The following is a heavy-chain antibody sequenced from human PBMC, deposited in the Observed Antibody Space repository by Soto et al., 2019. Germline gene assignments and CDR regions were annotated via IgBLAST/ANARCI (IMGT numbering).Heavy chain of an antibody. Sequence: RGSPTLSRESSGFTVSCLAISWVRRAPVKGLEWVSSISGRGVDTLYADSVKGRFTIARDNSRNTLYLQVNSLRAEDTAVYYCAKDQTEVTLFDYWGQGTLVTISS. D-gene: IGHD2-21*02. CDR3: AKDQTEVTLFDY. CDR2: ISGRGVDT. J-gene: IGHJ4*02. V-gene: IGHV3-23*01. CDR1: GFTVSCLA.